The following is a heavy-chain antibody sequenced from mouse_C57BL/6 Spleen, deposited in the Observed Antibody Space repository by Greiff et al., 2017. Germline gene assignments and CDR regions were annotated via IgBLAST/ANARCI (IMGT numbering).Heavy chain of an antibody. CDR3: ARQERDGYFDY. Sequence: EVHLVESGGGLVQPGGSLKLSCAASGFTFSDYGMAWVRQAPRKGPEWVAFISNFAYSIYYADTVTGRFTISRENAKNTLYLEMSSLRSEDTAMYYCARQERDGYFDYWGQGTTLTVSS. CDR2: ISNFAYSI. J-gene: IGHJ2*01. D-gene: IGHD3-3*01. V-gene: IGHV5-15*01. CDR1: GFTFSDYG.